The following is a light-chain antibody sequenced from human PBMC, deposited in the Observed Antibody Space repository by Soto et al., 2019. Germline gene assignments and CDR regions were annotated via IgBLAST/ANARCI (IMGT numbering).Light chain of an antibody. V-gene: IGKV3-11*01. CDR3: QYRNTWPPA. Sequence: EIVLTQSPATLSLSPGERATLSCRASQSVGIYLGWYQQRPGQAPRLLIYDASNRAAGIPARCSGSGSGTDFTLTINSLAPEDFAVYYCQYRNTWPPAFGQGTRLEIK. CDR2: DAS. J-gene: IGKJ5*01. CDR1: QSVGIY.